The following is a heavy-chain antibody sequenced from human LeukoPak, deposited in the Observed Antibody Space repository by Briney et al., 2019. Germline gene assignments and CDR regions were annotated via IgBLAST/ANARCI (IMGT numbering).Heavy chain of an antibody. Sequence: SETLSLTRTVSGGSISSGGYYWSWIRQHPGKGLEWIGYISYSGSTFYNPSLKSRVTISVDTSQNQFSLKLSSVTAADTAVYYCARLGSYRSYYFDYWGQGTLVTVSS. D-gene: IGHD3-16*02. V-gene: IGHV4-31*03. CDR3: ARLGSYRSYYFDY. J-gene: IGHJ4*02. CDR1: GGSISSGGYY. CDR2: ISYSGST.